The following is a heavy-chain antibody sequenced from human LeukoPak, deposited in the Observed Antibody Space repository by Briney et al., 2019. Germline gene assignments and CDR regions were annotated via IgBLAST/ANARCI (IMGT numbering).Heavy chain of an antibody. CDR1: GYTLTELS. D-gene: IGHD6-19*01. CDR3: AAPAVADRYYFDY. Sequence: ASVKVSCKVSGYTLTELSMHWVRQAPGKGLEWMGGFDPEDGETIYAQKFQGSVTMTEDTSTDTAYMDLSSLRSEDTAFYYCAAPAVADRYYFDYWGQGTLVTVSS. V-gene: IGHV1-24*01. CDR2: FDPEDGET. J-gene: IGHJ4*02.